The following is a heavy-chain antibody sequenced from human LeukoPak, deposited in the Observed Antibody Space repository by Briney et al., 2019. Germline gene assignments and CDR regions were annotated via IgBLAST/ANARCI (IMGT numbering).Heavy chain of an antibody. CDR2: VYYSGST. V-gene: IGHV4-59*02. D-gene: IGHD2-15*01. Sequence: SETLSLTCTVSGGSVSGYYWGWIRQPPGRGLEWIGYVYYSGSTNYNPSFKSRITISVDTSRNQFSLQLSSVTAADTAVYYCARIHRYCSGGACYVLDNWGQGTLVAVSS. CDR3: ARIHRYCSGGACYVLDN. J-gene: IGHJ4*02. CDR1: GGSVSGYY.